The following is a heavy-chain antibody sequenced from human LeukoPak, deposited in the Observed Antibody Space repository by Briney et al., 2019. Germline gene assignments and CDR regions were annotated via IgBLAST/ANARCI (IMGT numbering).Heavy chain of an antibody. CDR1: GYTFTSYD. CDR3: AREGPTHFDY. V-gene: IGHV1-8*01. J-gene: IGHJ4*02. Sequence: ASVKVSCKASGYTFTSYDINWVRLATGQGLEWMGWMNPNSGNTGYAQKFQGRGTMTMNTSISTAYMELSSLRSEDTAVYYCAREGPTHFDYWGQGTLVTVSS. CDR2: MNPNSGNT.